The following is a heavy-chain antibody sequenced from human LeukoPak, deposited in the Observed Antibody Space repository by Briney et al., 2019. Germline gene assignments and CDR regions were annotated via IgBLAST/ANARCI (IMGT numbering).Heavy chain of an antibody. D-gene: IGHD4-17*01. CDR2: INPNSGGT. V-gene: IGHV1-2*06. CDR1: GYTFTGYY. CDR3: ARSVTTIHYYGMDV. J-gene: IGHJ6*02. Sequence: GASVKVSCKASGYTFTGYYMHWVRQAPGQGLEWMGRINPNSGGTNYAQKFQGRVTMTRDKSISTAYLQWSSLKASDTAMYYCARSVTTIHYYGMDVWGQGTTVTVSS.